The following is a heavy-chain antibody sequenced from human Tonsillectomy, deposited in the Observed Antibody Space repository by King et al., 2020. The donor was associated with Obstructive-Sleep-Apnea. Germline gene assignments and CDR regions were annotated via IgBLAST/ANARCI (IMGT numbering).Heavy chain of an antibody. Sequence: QVQLQQWGAGVVKPSETLSLTXGXSGXXLSDHFWSWVRQSPGRGLEWIGEINQIGNXNYNPSLESRVTISMDTSKSQFSLNLRSVTAADTALYFCARRTVRKRYYHYGMDVXGQGTTVTXSS. J-gene: IGHJ6*02. D-gene: IGHD3-10*01. CDR2: INQIGNX. V-gene: IGHV4-34*01. CDR3: ARRTVRKRYYHYGMDV. CDR1: GXXLSDHF.